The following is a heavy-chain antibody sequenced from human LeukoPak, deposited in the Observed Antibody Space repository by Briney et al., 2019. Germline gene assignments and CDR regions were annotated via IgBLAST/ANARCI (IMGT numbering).Heavy chain of an antibody. V-gene: IGHV3-74*01. D-gene: IGHD5-18*01. J-gene: IGHJ6*02. CDR2: VNGDGSST. Sequence: PGGSLRLSCVVSGFTFSSYWMHWVRQAPGKGLVWVSRVNGDGSSTNYADSVKGRLTISRDNAKNTLYLQVNSLRAEDTAIYYCGRGGQYGYGYSVYYYGMDVWGPGATVTVSS. CDR1: GFTFSSYW. CDR3: GRGGQYGYGYSVYYYGMDV.